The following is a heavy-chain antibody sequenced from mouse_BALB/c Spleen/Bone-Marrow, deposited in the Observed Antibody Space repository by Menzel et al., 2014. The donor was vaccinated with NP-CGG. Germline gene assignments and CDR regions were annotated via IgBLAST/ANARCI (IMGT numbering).Heavy chain of an antibody. Sequence: EVKLMESGGGLVQPGGSLKLSCAASGFDFSGYWMTWVRQAPGKGLEWIGEINPGSSTINYTPSLKDKFIISRDNAKNALYLQMSKVRSEDTALYYCARPGYYGYQDVWGAGTTVTVSS. CDR2: INPGSSTI. J-gene: IGHJ1*01. CDR3: ARPGYYGYQDV. CDR1: GFDFSGYW. V-gene: IGHV4-1*02. D-gene: IGHD1-2*01.